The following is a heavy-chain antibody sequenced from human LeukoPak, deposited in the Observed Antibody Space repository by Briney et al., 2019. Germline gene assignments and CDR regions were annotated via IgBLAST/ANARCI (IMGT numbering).Heavy chain of an antibody. V-gene: IGHV4-39*01. CDR3: ARRDGYNLYYFDY. J-gene: IGHJ4*02. CDR2: IYYSGST. CDR1: GGFISSSSYY. D-gene: IGHD5-24*01. Sequence: SETLSLTCTVSGGFISSSSYYWGWIRQPPGKGLEWIGSIYYSGSTYYNPSLKSRVTISVDTSKNQFSLKLSSVTAAGTAVYYCARRDGYNLYYFDYWGQGTLVTVSS.